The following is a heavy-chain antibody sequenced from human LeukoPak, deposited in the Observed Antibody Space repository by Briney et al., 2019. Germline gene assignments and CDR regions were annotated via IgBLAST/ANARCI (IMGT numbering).Heavy chain of an antibody. CDR1: GFTFSSYA. V-gene: IGHV3-23*01. CDR3: AKDIHGDYGGLDY. CDR2: IIKNGGST. D-gene: IGHD4-17*01. J-gene: IGHJ4*02. Sequence: GGSLRLSCAASGFTFSSYAMNWVRQAPGKGLEWVSTIIKNGGSTYYADSVKGRFTISRDNSKNTLYLQMNSLRVGDTAVYYCAKDIHGDYGGLDYWGQGTVVIVSS.